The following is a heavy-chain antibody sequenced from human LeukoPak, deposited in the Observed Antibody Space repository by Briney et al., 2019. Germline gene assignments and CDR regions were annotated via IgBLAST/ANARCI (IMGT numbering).Heavy chain of an antibody. CDR2: INHSGST. CDR3: ARTPEYYDSSGYAFDI. Sequence: SETLSLTCAVYGGSFSGYYWSWIRQPPGKGLYWIGEINHSGSTNYNPSLKSRVTISVDTSKNQFSLKLSSVTAADTAVYYCARTPEYYDSSGYAFDIWGQGTMVTVSS. J-gene: IGHJ3*02. D-gene: IGHD3-22*01. CDR1: GGSFSGYY. V-gene: IGHV4-34*01.